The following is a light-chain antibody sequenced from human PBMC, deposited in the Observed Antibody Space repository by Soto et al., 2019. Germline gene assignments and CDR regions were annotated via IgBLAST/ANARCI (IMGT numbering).Light chain of an antibody. CDR1: RSDVGSYNL. Sequence: QSALTQPASVSGSHGQSITISCTGTRSDVGSYNLVSWYQQHPGKAPKLMIYEGSKRPSGVSNRFSGSKSDNTASLTIYGLQAEDEADYYCCSYAGSSTYVFGTGTKLTVL. V-gene: IGLV2-23*01. J-gene: IGLJ1*01. CDR2: EGS. CDR3: CSYAGSSTYV.